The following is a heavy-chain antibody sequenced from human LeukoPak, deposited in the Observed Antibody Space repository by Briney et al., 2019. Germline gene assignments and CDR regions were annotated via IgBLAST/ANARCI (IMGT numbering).Heavy chain of an antibody. CDR1: GFTFSSYD. V-gene: IGHV3-30*02. CDR3: AKDERLSIDY. Sequence: PGGSLRLSCAASGFTFSSYDMHWVRQAPGKGLEWVAFIRYDGSNKYYADSVKGRFSISRDNSKNTLYLQMNSLRAEDTAVYYCAKDERLSIDYWGQGTLVTVSS. CDR2: IRYDGSNK. D-gene: IGHD2-21*02. J-gene: IGHJ4*02.